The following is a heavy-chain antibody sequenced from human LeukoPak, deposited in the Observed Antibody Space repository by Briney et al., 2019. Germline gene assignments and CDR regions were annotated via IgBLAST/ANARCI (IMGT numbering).Heavy chain of an antibody. Sequence: SETLSLTCTVSGGSISSYYGSWIRQPPGKGLEWIGYIYYSGSTNYNPSLKSRVTISVDTSKNQFSLKLSSVTAADTAVYYCARHGGLGIHLDYWGQGTLVTVSS. CDR1: GGSISSYY. CDR3: ARHGGLGIHLDY. D-gene: IGHD7-27*01. J-gene: IGHJ4*02. CDR2: IYYSGST. V-gene: IGHV4-59*08.